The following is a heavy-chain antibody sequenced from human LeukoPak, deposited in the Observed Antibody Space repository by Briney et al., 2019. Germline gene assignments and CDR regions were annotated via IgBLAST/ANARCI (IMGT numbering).Heavy chain of an antibody. CDR1: GGSISSHY. D-gene: IGHD2-21*02. V-gene: IGHV4-59*11. J-gene: IGHJ4*02. Sequence: SETLSLTCTVSGGSISSHYWSWIRQPPGKGLEWIGYIYNSGITNYNPSLKSRVTISVDTSKNQFSLKLSSVTAADTAVYYCARQEDCGGDCYPDYWGQGTLVTASS. CDR2: IYNSGIT. CDR3: ARQEDCGGDCYPDY.